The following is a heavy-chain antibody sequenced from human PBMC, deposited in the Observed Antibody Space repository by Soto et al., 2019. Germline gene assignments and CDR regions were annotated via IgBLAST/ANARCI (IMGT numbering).Heavy chain of an antibody. V-gene: IGHV4-59*08. J-gene: IGHJ4*02. Sequence: QVQLQESGPGLVKPSETLSLTYTVSGGSISSYYWSWIRQPPGKGLEWIGYIYYSGSTNYNPSLKSRVTISVDTSKNQFSLKLSSVTAADTAVYYCARSLDCSGGSCYSDYWGQGTLVTVSS. CDR3: ARSLDCSGGSCYSDY. D-gene: IGHD2-15*01. CDR2: IYYSGST. CDR1: GGSISSYY.